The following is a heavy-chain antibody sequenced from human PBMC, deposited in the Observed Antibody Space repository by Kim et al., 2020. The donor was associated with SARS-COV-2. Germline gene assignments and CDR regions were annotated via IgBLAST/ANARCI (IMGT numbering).Heavy chain of an antibody. Sequence: ASVKVSCKASGYTFTSYYMHWVRQAPGQGLEWMGIINPSGGSTSYAQKFQGRVTMTRDTSTSTVYMELSSLRSVDPAVYLFVSGDQKGGWELLPFYFDHW. D-gene: IGHD1-26*01. CDR3: VSGDQKGGWELLPFYFDH. J-gene: IGHJ4*01. CDR1: GYTFTSYY. CDR2: INPSGGST. V-gene: IGHV1-46*01.